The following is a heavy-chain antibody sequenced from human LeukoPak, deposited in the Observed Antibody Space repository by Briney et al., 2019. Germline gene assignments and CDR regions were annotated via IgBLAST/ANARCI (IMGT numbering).Heavy chain of an antibody. V-gene: IGHV3-30*02. CDR1: GFTFSSYG. D-gene: IGHD1-26*01. CDR2: IRYDGSNK. CDR3: AKDMGRELPPYYYYYYMDV. Sequence: SGGSLRLSCAASGFTFSSYGMHWVRQAPGKGLEWVAFIRYDGSNKYYADSVKGRFTISRDNSKSTLYLQMNSLRAEDTAVYYCAKDMGRELPPYYYYYYMDVWGKGTTVTVFS. J-gene: IGHJ6*03.